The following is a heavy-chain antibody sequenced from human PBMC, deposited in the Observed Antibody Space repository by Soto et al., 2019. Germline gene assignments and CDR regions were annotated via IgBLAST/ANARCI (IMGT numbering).Heavy chain of an antibody. D-gene: IGHD3-3*01. J-gene: IGHJ6*02. CDR1: GGTFSRYA. V-gene: IGHV1-69*01. CDR2: IIPIFGTA. CDR3: ARAPLRFLSGYYYYGMEV. Sequence: QVQLVQSGAEVKKPGSSVKVSCKASGGTFSRYAISWVRQAPGQGLEWMGGIIPIFGTANYAQKFQGRVTITEDESTSTAYMELSSLRSEDTAVYYCARAPLRFLSGYYYYGMEVWGQGTTVTVSS.